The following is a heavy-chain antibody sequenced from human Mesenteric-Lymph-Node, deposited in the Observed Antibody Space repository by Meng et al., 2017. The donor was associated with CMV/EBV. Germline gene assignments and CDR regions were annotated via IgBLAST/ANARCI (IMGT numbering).Heavy chain of an antibody. D-gene: IGHD1-26*01. Sequence: ASVKVSCKASGYTFSGYYMHWVRQAPGEGLEWMGWINPNSGGTNYAQKFQGRVTMTRDTSISAVYLELSRLTSDDTAVYYCTRGLGIYAFDIWGQGTMVTVSS. CDR2: INPNSGGT. CDR1: GYTFSGYY. J-gene: IGHJ3*02. CDR3: TRGLGIYAFDI. V-gene: IGHV1-2*02.